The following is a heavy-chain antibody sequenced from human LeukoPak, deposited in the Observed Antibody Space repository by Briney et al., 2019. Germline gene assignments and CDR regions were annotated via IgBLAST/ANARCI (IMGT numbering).Heavy chain of an antibody. CDR2: IYYSGST. CDR1: GGSISSYY. D-gene: IGHD6-13*01. Sequence: KASETLSLTCTVSGGSISSYYWSWIRQPPGKGLEWIGYIYYSGSTYYNPSLKSRVTISVDTSKNQFSLKLSSVTAADTAVYYCARTSSSWYPGDYWGQGTLVTVSS. V-gene: IGHV4-59*08. CDR3: ARTSSSWYPGDY. J-gene: IGHJ4*02.